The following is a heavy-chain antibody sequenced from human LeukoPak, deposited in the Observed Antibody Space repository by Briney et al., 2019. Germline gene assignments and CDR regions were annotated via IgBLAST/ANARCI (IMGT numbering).Heavy chain of an antibody. CDR1: GFTFSTYW. CDR3: ARDNSYDILSNFDY. D-gene: IGHD3-9*01. CDR2: INKDGSEK. J-gene: IGHJ4*02. V-gene: IGHV3-7*01. Sequence: GGSLRLSCVASGFTFSTYWMAWLRQAPGKGLEWVANINKDGSEKYYVDSVKGRFTVSRDNAKNSLYLQMNSLRAEDTAVYYCARDNSYDILSNFDYWGQGTLVTVSS.